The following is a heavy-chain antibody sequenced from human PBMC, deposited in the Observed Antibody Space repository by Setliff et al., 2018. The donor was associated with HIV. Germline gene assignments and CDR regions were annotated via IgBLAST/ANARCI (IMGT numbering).Heavy chain of an antibody. V-gene: IGHV4-31*03. Sequence: PSETLSLTCTVTGGSISSGGFYWTWIRQHPGKGLEWIGYIYYSGNPFYNPSLRSRVTISLDTSKNQFSLKLSSVTAADTAVYYCARGFDYAQRPPLYYFDYWGQGTLVTVSS. CDR1: GGSISSGGFY. CDR3: ARGFDYAQRPPLYYFDY. CDR2: IYYSGNP. D-gene: IGHD2-2*01. J-gene: IGHJ4*02.